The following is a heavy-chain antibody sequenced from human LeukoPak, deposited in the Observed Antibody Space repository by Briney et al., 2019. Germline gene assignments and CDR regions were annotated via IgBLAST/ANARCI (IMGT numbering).Heavy chain of an antibody. CDR3: ARVWGAIDY. D-gene: IGHD1-26*01. Sequence: GASVKVSCKTSGYTFTNYDINWVRQATGQGLERMGWMNPKSGNTGSAQRFQGRVTMTRDTSISTAYMELSSLRSEDTAVYYCARVWGAIDYWGQGTLVTVSS. CDR2: MNPKSGNT. CDR1: GYTFTNYD. V-gene: IGHV1-8*01. J-gene: IGHJ4*02.